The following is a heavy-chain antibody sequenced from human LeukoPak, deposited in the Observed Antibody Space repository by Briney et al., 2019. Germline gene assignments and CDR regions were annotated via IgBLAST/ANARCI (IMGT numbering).Heavy chain of an antibody. CDR3: ARDRGGSTTRFDY. CDR1: GGSISNTNW. Sequence: SETLSLTCGVSGGSISNTNWWTWVRQPPGKGLEWIGEVNLQGSTNYNPSLKSRVALSVDKSENHISLKLSSVTAADTAMYYCARDRGGSTTRFDYWGQGTLVTVSS. V-gene: IGHV4-4*02. D-gene: IGHD1-26*01. CDR2: VNLQGST. J-gene: IGHJ4*02.